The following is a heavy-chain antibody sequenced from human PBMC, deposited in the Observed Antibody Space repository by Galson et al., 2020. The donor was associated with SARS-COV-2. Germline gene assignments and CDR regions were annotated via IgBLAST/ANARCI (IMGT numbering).Heavy chain of an antibody. CDR1: GGSIRGYY. Sequence: SETLYLTCAVYGGSIRGYYWSWLRQPPGKGLEWLGEINSRGSHNHNPSLQSPITIPVDTSKIHFSLKLSAVTAADTAVYYCAREENLFLVVTATRMCYFDYWGRGTLATVSS. V-gene: IGHV4-34*01. J-gene: IGHJ4*02. CDR3: AREENLFLVVTATRMCYFDY. CDR2: INSRGSH. D-gene: IGHD2-21*02.